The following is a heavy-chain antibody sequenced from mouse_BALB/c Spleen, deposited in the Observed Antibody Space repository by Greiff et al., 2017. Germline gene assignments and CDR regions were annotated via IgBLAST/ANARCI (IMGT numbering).Heavy chain of an antibody. J-gene: IGHJ4*01. Sequence: VHLVESGPGLVQPSQSLSITCTVSGFSLTSYGVHWVRQSPGKGLEWLGVIWSGGSTDYNAAFISRLSISKDNSKSQVFFKMNSLQANDTAIYYCARTGRWLLNYYAMDYWGQGTSVTVSS. CDR3: ARTGRWLLNYYAMDY. D-gene: IGHD2-3*01. V-gene: IGHV2-2*02. CDR1: GFSLTSYG. CDR2: IWSGGST.